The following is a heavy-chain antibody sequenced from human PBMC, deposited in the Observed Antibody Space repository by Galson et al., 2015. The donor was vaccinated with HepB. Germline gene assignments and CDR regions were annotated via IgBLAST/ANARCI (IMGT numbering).Heavy chain of an antibody. CDR3: AGGPLSMADYYDSSGYSPPSYYFDY. D-gene: IGHD3-22*01. CDR2: IYYSGST. CDR1: GGSISSSSYY. V-gene: IGHV4-39*01. J-gene: IGHJ4*02. Sequence: ETLSLTCTVSGGSISSSSYYWGWIRQPPGKGLEWIGSIYYSGSTYYNPSLKSRVTISVDTSKNQFSLKLSSVTAADTAVYYCAGGPLSMADYYDSSGYSPPSYYFDYWGQGTLVTVSS.